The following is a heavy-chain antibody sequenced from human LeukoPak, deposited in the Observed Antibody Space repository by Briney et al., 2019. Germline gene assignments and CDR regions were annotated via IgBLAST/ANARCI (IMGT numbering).Heavy chain of an antibody. CDR1: GYTFTSYD. CDR3: AGSLITIYGPGDY. D-gene: IGHD3-16*01. V-gene: IGHV1-8*01. CDR2: MNPNSGNT. J-gene: IGHJ4*02. Sequence: GASVKVSCKASGYTFTSYDINWVRQATGQGLEWMGWMNPNSGNTGYAQKFQGRVTMTRNTSISTAYMELSSLRSEDTAVYYCAGSLITIYGPGDYWGQGTLVTVSS.